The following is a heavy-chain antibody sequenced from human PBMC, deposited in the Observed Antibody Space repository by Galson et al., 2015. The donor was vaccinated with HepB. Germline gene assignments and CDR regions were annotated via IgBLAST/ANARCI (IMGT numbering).Heavy chain of an antibody. D-gene: IGHD4-17*01. J-gene: IGHJ2*01. CDR3: ARHPPSYGDLYWYFDL. CDR1: GGSISNSSYC. Sequence: ETLSLTCTVPGGSISNSSYCWGWIRQPPGKGLEWIGSIYYSGSTYYNPSLKSRVTISVDTSKNQFSLKLSSVTAADTAVYYCARHPPSYGDLYWYFDLWGRGTLVTVSS. CDR2: IYYSGST. V-gene: IGHV4-39*01.